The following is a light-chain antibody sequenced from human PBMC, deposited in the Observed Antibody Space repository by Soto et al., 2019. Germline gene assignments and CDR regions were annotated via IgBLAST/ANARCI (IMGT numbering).Light chain of an antibody. V-gene: IGKV1-39*01. CDR3: QQSYNTRA. Sequence: DIQMTQSPSSLSASVGDRVTITCRASQTISSYLNWYQQKPGKAPKVLIYAASTLQSGVPSRFSGSGSGTESTLTISSLQPEDSGTYYCQQSYNTRAFGQGTKLEIK. CDR2: AAS. CDR1: QTISSY. J-gene: IGKJ2*01.